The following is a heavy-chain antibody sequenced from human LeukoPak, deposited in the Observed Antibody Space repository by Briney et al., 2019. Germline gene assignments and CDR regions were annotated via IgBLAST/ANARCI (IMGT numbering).Heavy chain of an antibody. Sequence: GASVKVSCKASGYTFTSYDINWVRRATGQGLEWMGWMNPNSGNTGYAQKFRGRVNMTRDTSISTAYMELSSLRSEDTAVYYCAKAGIVATMNADWFDPWGQGTLVTVSS. CDR3: AKAGIVATMNADWFDP. D-gene: IGHD5-12*01. V-gene: IGHV1-8*01. J-gene: IGHJ5*02. CDR1: GYTFTSYD. CDR2: MNPNSGNT.